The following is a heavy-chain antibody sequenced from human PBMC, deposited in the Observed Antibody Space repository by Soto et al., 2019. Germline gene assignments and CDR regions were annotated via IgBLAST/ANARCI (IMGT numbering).Heavy chain of an antibody. CDR3: ARPQRYYYGSGSYSDYFDY. V-gene: IGHV4-39*01. CDR2: IYYSGST. Sequence: PSETLSLTCTVSGGSISSSSYYWGWIRQPPGKGLEWIGSIYYSGSTYYNPSLKSRVTISVDTSKNQFSLKLSSVTAADTAVYYCARPQRYYYGSGSYSDYFDYWGQGTLVTVSS. J-gene: IGHJ4*02. CDR1: GGSISSSSYY. D-gene: IGHD3-10*01.